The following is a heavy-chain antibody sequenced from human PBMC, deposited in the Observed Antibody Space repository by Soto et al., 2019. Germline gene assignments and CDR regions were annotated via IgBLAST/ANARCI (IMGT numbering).Heavy chain of an antibody. J-gene: IGHJ4*02. D-gene: IGHD3-22*01. V-gene: IGHV3-49*03. CDR1: GFTFGEYA. CDR3: TTDPVTMIVVVPSSG. CDR2: IRSKAYGGTT. Sequence: GGSLSLSCTASGFTFGEYAMSWFRQAPGKGLEWVGFIRSKAYGGTTEYAASVKGRFTISRDDSKNTLYLQMNSLKTEDTAVYYCTTDPVTMIVVVPSSGWGQGTLVTVSS.